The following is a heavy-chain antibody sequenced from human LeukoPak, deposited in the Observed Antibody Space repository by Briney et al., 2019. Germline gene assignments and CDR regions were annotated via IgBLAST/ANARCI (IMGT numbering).Heavy chain of an antibody. Sequence: GGSLRLSCAASGFTFSSYSMNWVRQAPGKGLEWVSSISSSSSSYIYYADSVKGRFTISRDSAKNSLYLQMNSLRAEDTAVYYCARDRGTTNNWFDPWGQGTLVTVSS. J-gene: IGHJ5*02. CDR3: ARDRGTTNNWFDP. D-gene: IGHD3-10*01. CDR2: ISSSSSSYI. CDR1: GFTFSSYS. V-gene: IGHV3-21*01.